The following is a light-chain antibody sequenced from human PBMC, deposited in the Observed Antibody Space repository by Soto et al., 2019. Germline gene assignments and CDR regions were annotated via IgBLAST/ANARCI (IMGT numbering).Light chain of an antibody. CDR1: QSVRSSH. Sequence: VLTQSPGTLSLSTGERATLSCRTSQSVRSSHLAWYQQKSGQAPRLLIYGASSRATGIPDRFSGSGSGTDFTLTISRLEPEDFAVYYCQQYGSSPLTFAGGTKVDIK. J-gene: IGKJ4*01. CDR2: GAS. V-gene: IGKV3-20*01. CDR3: QQYGSSPLT.